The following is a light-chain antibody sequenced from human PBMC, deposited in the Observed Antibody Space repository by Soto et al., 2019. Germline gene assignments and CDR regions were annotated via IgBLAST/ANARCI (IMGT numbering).Light chain of an antibody. CDR1: QGITTF. CDR2: GAS. J-gene: IGKJ4*01. V-gene: IGKV1-17*03. Sequence: DIQMTQSPSVVSASVGDTVTVTCRASQGITTFLAWFRQRPGRVPERLIYGASSLQSGVPSRFSGRGSGTEFTLTISSLQPEDVAVYYCQQYHHWPVTFGGGTKVEIK. CDR3: QQYHHWPVT.